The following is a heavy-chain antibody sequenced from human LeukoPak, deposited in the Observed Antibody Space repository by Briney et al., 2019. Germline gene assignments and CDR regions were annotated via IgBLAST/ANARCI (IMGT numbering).Heavy chain of an antibody. J-gene: IGHJ5*02. V-gene: IGHV3-23*01. Sequence: GGSLRLSCAASGFTFSSYAMSWVRQAPGKGLEWVSVISGSGGSTYYADSVKGRFTISRDNSKNTLYLQMNSLRAGDTAVYYCAKDVGHNWFDPWGQGTLVTVSS. CDR3: AKDVGHNWFDP. CDR1: GFTFSSYA. D-gene: IGHD1-26*01. CDR2: ISGSGGST.